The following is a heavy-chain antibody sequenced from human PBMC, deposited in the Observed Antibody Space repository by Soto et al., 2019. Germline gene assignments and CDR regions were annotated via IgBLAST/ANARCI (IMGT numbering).Heavy chain of an antibody. CDR1: GYTFTGYY. V-gene: IGHV1-2*02. CDR3: AREEGCRITMDRGRWFDP. J-gene: IGHJ5*02. D-gene: IGHD3-10*01. Sequence: QIQLVQSGAEVKKPGASVKVSCRASGYTFTGYYLHWVRQAPGQGLEWMGWVNPISGDTNYAQKFQDRVIMTRDRSITTVHMELSRLRSDDTAVYYGAREEGCRITMDRGRWFDPWGQGTLVTVSA. CDR2: VNPISGDT.